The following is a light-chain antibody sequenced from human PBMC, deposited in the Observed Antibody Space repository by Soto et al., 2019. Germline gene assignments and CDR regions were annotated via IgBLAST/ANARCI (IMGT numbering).Light chain of an antibody. J-gene: IGLJ1*01. CDR2: EVS. CDR1: SSDVGGYNY. V-gene: IGLV2-14*01. Sequence: QSALAQPASVSGSPGQSITISCTGTSSDVGGYNYVSWYQQHPGKAPKLMISEVSNRPSGVSNRFSGSKSGNTASLTISGLQAEDEADYYCSSYTSNNLYVFGTGTKAPS. CDR3: SSYTSNNLYV.